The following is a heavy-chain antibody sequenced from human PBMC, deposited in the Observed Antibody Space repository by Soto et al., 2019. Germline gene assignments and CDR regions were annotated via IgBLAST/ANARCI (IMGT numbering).Heavy chain of an antibody. CDR2: INAHSGGT. J-gene: IGHJ5*02. CDR3: AKDLTRQLAYWLDP. Sequence: ASVKVSCKASGFSFTGYYIHWLRQAPGQGLEWMGWINAHSGGTEYAQKFQGRVTLTRDTSIATAYLTLTSLTSDDAALYYCAKDLTRQLAYWLDPWGQGTQVTSPQ. V-gene: IGHV1-2*02. CDR1: GFSFTGYY. D-gene: IGHD6-6*01.